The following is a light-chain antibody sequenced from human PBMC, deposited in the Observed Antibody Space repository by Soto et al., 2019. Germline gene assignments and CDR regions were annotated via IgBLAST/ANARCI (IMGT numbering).Light chain of an antibody. V-gene: IGLV2-23*01. CDR1: SSDVGSYNL. CDR2: EGS. CDR3: CSYAGSSTW. Sequence: QSALTQPASVSGSPGQSITISCTGTSSDVGSYNLVSWYQQHPDKAPKLMIYEGSKRPSGVSNRFSGSKSGNTASLTISGLQAEDEADYYCCSYAGSSTWFGGGTQLTVL. J-gene: IGLJ3*02.